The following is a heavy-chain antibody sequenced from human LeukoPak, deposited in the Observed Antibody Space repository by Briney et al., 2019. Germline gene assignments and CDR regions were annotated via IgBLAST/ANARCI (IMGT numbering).Heavy chain of an antibody. V-gene: IGHV4-34*01. Sequence: SETLSLTCAVYGGSFSGYYWTWIRQPPGKGLEWIGEMNHSGSANYNPSLKSRVTISVDTSKNQCSLRLSSVTAADTAVYYCAGGYFDWLFREYYFDYWGQGTLVTVSS. CDR2: MNHSGSA. CDR3: AGGYFDWLFREYYFDY. D-gene: IGHD3-9*01. J-gene: IGHJ4*02. CDR1: GGSFSGYY.